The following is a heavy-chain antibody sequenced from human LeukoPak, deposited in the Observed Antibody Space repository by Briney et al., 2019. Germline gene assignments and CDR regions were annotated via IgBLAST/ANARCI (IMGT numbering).Heavy chain of an antibody. J-gene: IGHJ4*02. CDR3: ARGRELHFDY. CDR1: GCTFSSYA. D-gene: IGHD1-26*01. CDR2: IIPIFGTA. V-gene: IGHV1-69*13. Sequence: GASVKVSCKASGCTFSSYAISWVRQAPGQGLEWMGGIIPIFGTANYAQKFQGRVTITADESTSTAYMELSSLRSEDTAVYYCARGRELHFDYWGQGTLVTVSS.